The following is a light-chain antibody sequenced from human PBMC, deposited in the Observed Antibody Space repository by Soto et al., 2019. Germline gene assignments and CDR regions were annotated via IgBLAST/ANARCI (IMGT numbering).Light chain of an antibody. CDR1: QSVSSSY. J-gene: IGKJ5*01. CDR3: QQYGSSVIT. Sequence: EIVLTQSPGTLSLSPGERATLSCRASQSVSSSYLAWYQQKPGPAPRLLIYGASTRATGIPDRFSGSGSGTDFTLTISRLEPEDFAVYYCQQYGSSVITFGQGTRWRL. V-gene: IGKV3-20*01. CDR2: GAS.